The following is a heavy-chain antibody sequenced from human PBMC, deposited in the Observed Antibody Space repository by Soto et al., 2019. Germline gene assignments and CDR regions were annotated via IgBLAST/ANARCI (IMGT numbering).Heavy chain of an antibody. V-gene: IGHV1-18*01. J-gene: IGHJ6*02. D-gene: IGHD4-17*01. CDR3: ARDKGDYGDYQPRIYYYYYGMDV. CDR1: GYTFTSYA. CDR2: ISAYNGNT. Sequence: ASMKVSSNSSGYTFTSYATSWVPQAPVQALEPMGRISAYNGNTNYAQKLQGRVTMTTDTSTSTAYMELRSLRSDDTAVYYCARDKGDYGDYQPRIYYYYYGMDVWRQGNTVTGSS.